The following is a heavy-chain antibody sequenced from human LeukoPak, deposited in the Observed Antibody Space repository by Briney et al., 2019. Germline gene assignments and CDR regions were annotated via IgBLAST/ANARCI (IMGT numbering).Heavy chain of an antibody. Sequence: SVKVSCKASGDTFSSYAISWVRQAPGQGLEWMGGIIPIFGTANYAQKFQGRVTITADESTSTAYMELSSLRSEDTAVYYCAGLPRTMVRGKRNFQHWGQGTLVTVSS. D-gene: IGHD3-10*01. J-gene: IGHJ1*01. CDR1: GDTFSSYA. CDR2: IIPIFGTA. V-gene: IGHV1-69*01. CDR3: AGLPRTMVRGKRNFQH.